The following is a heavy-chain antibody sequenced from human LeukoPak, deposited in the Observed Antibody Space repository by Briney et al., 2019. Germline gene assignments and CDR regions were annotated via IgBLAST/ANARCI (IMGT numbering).Heavy chain of an antibody. CDR2: IYYSGST. D-gene: IGHD3-10*01. Sequence: SETLSLTCTVSGGSISSSSYYWGWIRQPPGKGLEWIGSIYYSGSTYYNPSLKSRVTISVDTSKNQFSLKLSSVTAADTAVYYCAQGEVRELGNYYGSGSHYNWFDPWGQGTLVTVSS. CDR1: GGSISSSSYY. J-gene: IGHJ5*02. CDR3: AQGEVRELGNYYGSGSHYNWFDP. V-gene: IGHV4-39*01.